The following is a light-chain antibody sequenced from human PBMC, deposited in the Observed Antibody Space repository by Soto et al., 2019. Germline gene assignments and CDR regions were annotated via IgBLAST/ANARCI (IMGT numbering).Light chain of an antibody. J-gene: IGKJ5*01. CDR2: DVS. CDR3: QQFNPYPIT. CDR1: QDIRGA. V-gene: IGKV1-13*02. Sequence: AIQVTQSPSSLSASVGDRVTITCRASQDIRGALAWYQQKPGKAPKLLIYDVSTLESGVPSRFSGSGSGTEFTLTISSLQPVDFGTYYCQQFNPYPITFGHGTRLEIK.